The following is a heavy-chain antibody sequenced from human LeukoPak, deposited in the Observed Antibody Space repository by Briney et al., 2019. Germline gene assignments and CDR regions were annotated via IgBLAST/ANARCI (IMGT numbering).Heavy chain of an antibody. D-gene: IGHD1-26*01. J-gene: IGHJ3*02. Sequence: SETLSLTCTVSGGSISSYYWSWVRQPPGKGVEGMGYIYYSRSTNYNPSLKTRVTISVDTSKNQFSLKLSSVTAADTAVYYCARGIIVGAIGAFDIWGQGTMVTVSS. CDR3: ARGIIVGAIGAFDI. V-gene: IGHV4-59*01. CDR1: GGSISSYY. CDR2: IYYSRST.